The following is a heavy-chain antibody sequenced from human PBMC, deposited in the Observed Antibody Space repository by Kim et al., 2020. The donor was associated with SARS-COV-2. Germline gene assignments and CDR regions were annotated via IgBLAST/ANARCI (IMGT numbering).Heavy chain of an antibody. Sequence: GGSLRLSCAASGFTFSSAWMTWFRQAPGKGLEWVAHINRDGSKENSVDSVKGRFTISRDNAKSSVFLQMYNLRAEDTAVSYCARDIDASGYVRNDYWG. D-gene: IGHD5-12*01. J-gene: IGHJ4*01. CDR2: INRDGSKE. CDR1: GFTFSSAW. V-gene: IGHV3-7*01. CDR3: ARDIDASGYVRNDY.